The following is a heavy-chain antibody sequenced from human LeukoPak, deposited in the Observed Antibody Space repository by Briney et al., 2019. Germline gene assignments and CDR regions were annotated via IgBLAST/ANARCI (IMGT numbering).Heavy chain of an antibody. CDR1: GGSISSNNYY. D-gene: IGHD3-3*01. V-gene: IGHV4-39*01. CDR3: VRRFETLRFLEWLGAFDI. Sequence: SETLSLTCTVSGGSISSNNYYWGWIRQPPGKGLEWIGSIYYSGSTYYNPSLKSRVTISVDTSKNQFSLKLSSVTAADTAVYYCVRRFETLRFLEWLGAFDIWGQGTMVTVSS. J-gene: IGHJ3*02. CDR2: IYYSGST.